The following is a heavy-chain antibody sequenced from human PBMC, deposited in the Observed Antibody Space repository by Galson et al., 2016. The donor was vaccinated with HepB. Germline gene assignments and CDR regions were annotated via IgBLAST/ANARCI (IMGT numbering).Heavy chain of an antibody. CDR1: GFTFRNYA. CDR3: TTWLSHHFDY. Sequence: SLRLSCAASGFTFRNYALSWVRRAPGKGLEWVSHIDGPTPNTHYAYSVRGRFSIYRANSRDTLYLQMDSLTAEDSAIYYCTTWLSHHFDYWGQGTRVTVSS. V-gene: IGHV3-23*01. CDR2: IDGPTPNT. D-gene: IGHD6-19*01. J-gene: IGHJ4*02.